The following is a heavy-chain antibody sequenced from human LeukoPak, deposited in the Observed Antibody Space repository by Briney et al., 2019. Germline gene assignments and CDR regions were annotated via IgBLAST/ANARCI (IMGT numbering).Heavy chain of an antibody. D-gene: IGHD6-19*01. V-gene: IGHV4-34*01. J-gene: IGHJ4*02. CDR2: INHSGST. CDR3: ARDRGGNSSGWSTFDY. CDR1: GGSFSGYY. Sequence: SETLSLTCAVYGGSFSGYYWSWIRQPPGKGLEWMGEINHSGSTNYNPSLKRRVTISIDTSKNQFSLQLSSVPAAATAVYYCARDRGGNSSGWSTFDYWGQGTLVTVSS.